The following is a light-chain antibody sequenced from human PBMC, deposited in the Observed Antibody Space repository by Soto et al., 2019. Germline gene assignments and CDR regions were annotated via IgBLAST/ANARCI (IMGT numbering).Light chain of an antibody. CDR3: AAWDDSLNGHV. Sequence: QSVLTQPPSVSAAPRQRFTISCSGSSSNIGENYINWYQHLPGKAPNLLIYHDDLLSAGVSDRFSGSKSGTSASLAISDLQSEDEADYYCAAWDDSLNGHVFGVGTKLTVL. CDR1: SSNIGENY. V-gene: IGLV1-36*01. J-gene: IGLJ3*02. CDR2: HDD.